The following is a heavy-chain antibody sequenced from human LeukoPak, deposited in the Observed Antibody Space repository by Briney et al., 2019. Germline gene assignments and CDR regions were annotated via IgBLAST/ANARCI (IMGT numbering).Heavy chain of an antibody. CDR2: IKDDGSEK. CDR1: TFTFSSYW. V-gene: IGHV3-7*01. CDR3: ARRGTYQNWFDP. D-gene: IGHD3-16*01. J-gene: IGHJ5*02. Sequence: GGSLRLSCAASTFTFSSYWMSWVRQAPGKGLEWVATIKDDGSEKYYVDSVSGRFTISRDNAKNSLYLQMNSLRAEDTAGYYCARRGTYQNWFDPWGQGTLVTVSS.